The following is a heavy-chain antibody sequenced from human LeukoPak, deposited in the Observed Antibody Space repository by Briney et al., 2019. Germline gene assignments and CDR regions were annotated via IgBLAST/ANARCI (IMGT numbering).Heavy chain of an antibody. D-gene: IGHD3-16*01. J-gene: IGHJ4*02. Sequence: GGSLRLFCAASGFTVSSNYMSWVRQAPGKGLKWVSVIYSGGSTYYADSVKGRFTISRDNSKNTLYLQMNSLRAEDTAVYYCARDPGEHESGGDYWGQGTLVTVSS. CDR2: IYSGGST. CDR1: GFTVSSNY. V-gene: IGHV3-53*01. CDR3: ARDPGEHESGGDY.